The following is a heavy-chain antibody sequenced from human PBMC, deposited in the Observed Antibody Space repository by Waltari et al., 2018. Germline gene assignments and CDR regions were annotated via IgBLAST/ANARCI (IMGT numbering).Heavy chain of an antibody. CDR3: ARPSTEYYYYYYYMDV. V-gene: IGHV3-48*03. J-gene: IGHJ6*03. CDR2: ISISGSTM. CDR1: GFSFSNYE. Sequence: EMQVVESGGGLVQPGGSLRLSCEASGFSFSNYEMNWIRQAPGKGMEWISYISISGSTMYYADSVKGRFTISRDNAKNSLYLEMNSLRAEDTAIYYCARPSTEYYYYYYYMDVWGKGTTVTVS.